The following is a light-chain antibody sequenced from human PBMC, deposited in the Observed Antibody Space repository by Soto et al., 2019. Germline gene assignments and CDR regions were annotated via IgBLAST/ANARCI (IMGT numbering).Light chain of an antibody. CDR2: GAS. Sequence: DIQMTQSPSSLSASVGDRVTITCRASQGIANSLAWYQQRPGKVPKLLIYGASTLQSGVASRFSGSGSGTDFTLTISSLQPEDGATYYCQKYDGVPLTFGGGTKVQIK. J-gene: IGKJ4*01. CDR1: QGIANS. CDR3: QKYDGVPLT. V-gene: IGKV1-27*01.